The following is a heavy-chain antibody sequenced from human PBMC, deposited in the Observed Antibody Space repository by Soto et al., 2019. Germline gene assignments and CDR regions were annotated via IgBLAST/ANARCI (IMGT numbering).Heavy chain of an antibody. CDR1: GFSLSTSGVG. CDR2: IYWDDDK. J-gene: IGHJ3*02. CDR3: AHFWYSSFSPSLIYDAFEI. Sequence: QITLKESGPTLVKPTQTLTLTCTFSGFSLSTSGVGVGWIRQPPGKALEWLPLIYWDDDKRSSPALKSRLTITKDTSKHQVVLTMTNMDPVDTATYYCAHFWYSSFSPSLIYDAFEICGQGTMVTVSS. D-gene: IGHD6-13*01. V-gene: IGHV2-5*02.